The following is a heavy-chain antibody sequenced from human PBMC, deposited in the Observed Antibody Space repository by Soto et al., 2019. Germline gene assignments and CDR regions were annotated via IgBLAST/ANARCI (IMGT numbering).Heavy chain of an antibody. CDR1: GGSVSSNSYY. J-gene: IGHJ4*02. V-gene: IGHV4-61*01. CDR2: IYYSWST. Sequence: SETLSLTCTVSGGSVSSNSYYWSWIRQPPGKGLEWIGYIYYSWSTKYNPSLKSRVTISVDTSKNQFSLKLSSVTAADTAVYYCASATYYYDSSGYPDYWGQGTLVT. CDR3: ASATYYYDSSGYPDY. D-gene: IGHD3-22*01.